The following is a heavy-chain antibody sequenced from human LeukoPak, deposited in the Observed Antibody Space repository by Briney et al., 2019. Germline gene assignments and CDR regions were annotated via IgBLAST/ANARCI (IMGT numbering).Heavy chain of an antibody. CDR1: GDSISGDY. CDR3: ARHRGASFDS. J-gene: IGHJ4*02. CDR2: IYYTGNT. V-gene: IGHV4-59*08. Sequence: SETLSLTCPVSGDSISGDYWSWIRQPPGKRLEWIGYIYYTGNTTYNPSLKSRVTMSIDTSRKLFSLRLTSVTAADTAVYFCARHRGASFDSWGQGNLVTVSS. D-gene: IGHD1-26*01.